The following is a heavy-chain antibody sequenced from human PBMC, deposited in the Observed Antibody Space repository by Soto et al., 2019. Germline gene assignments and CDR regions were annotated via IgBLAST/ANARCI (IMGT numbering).Heavy chain of an antibody. CDR1: GGSFSGYY. CDR2: INHSGST. D-gene: IGHD3-10*01. J-gene: IGHJ4*02. Sequence: ETLSLTCAVYGGSFSGYYWNWIRQPPGKVLEWIGEINHSGSTNYNPSLKSRVTISIDTSKNQFSLKLSSVTAADTAVYYCARGYGRNFHYWGQGTLVTVS. CDR3: ARGYGRNFHY. V-gene: IGHV4-34*01.